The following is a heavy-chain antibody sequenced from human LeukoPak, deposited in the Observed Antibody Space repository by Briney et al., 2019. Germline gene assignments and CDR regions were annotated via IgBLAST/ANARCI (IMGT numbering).Heavy chain of an antibody. D-gene: IGHD7-27*01. CDR2: IYYSGST. J-gene: IGHJ4*02. CDR1: GGSISSGGYY. CDR3: ARGPPNWGYDY. Sequence: SETLSLTCTVSGGSISSGGYYWSWIRQHPGKGLEWIGYIYYSGSTYYNPSLKSRLTISVDKSKNQFSLKLSSVTAADTAVYYCARGPPNWGYDYWGPGTLVTVSS. V-gene: IGHV4-31*03.